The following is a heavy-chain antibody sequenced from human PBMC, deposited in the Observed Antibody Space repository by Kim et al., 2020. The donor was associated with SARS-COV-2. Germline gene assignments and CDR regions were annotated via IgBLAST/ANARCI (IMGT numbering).Heavy chain of an antibody. CDR3: ARVILFRTGCSGGSCSVASAFDP. CDR2: IYYSGST. Sequence: SETLSLTCTVSGGSISSYYWSWIRQPPGKGLEWIGYIYYSGSTNYNPSLKSRVTISVDTSKNQFSLKLSSVTAADTAVYYCARVILFRTGCSGGSCSVASAFDPWGQGTLVTVSS. J-gene: IGHJ5*02. D-gene: IGHD2-15*01. CDR1: GGSISSYY. V-gene: IGHV4-59*13.